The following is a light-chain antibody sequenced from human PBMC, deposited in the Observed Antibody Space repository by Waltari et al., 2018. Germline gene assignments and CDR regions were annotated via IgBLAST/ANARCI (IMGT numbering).Light chain of an antibody. CDR1: QSVGTY. Sequence: EIVLTQSPAILSFSPGERATLSCRASQSVGTYLAWYHQRPGQSPRLLIYDASYRATGIPARFSGRGSETDFTLTISSLQPEDCAVYYCQQRRNWPLTFGGGTRVQI. CDR2: DAS. CDR3: QQRRNWPLT. V-gene: IGKV3-11*01. J-gene: IGKJ4*01.